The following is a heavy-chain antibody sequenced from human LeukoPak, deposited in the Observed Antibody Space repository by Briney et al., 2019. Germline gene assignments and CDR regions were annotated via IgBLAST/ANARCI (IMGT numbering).Heavy chain of an antibody. J-gene: IGHJ4*02. CDR3: AKELDTMFFDY. Sequence: PGGSLRLSCATSGFNFDRYTIHWVRQAPGKGLEWVSLAGWAGGTTFYSDSVRGRFTISRVSGRKSVYLQMNSLTTDDTAFYFCAKELDTMFFDYWGQGALVTVSS. V-gene: IGHV3-43*01. CDR1: GFNFDRYT. CDR2: AGWAGGTT. D-gene: IGHD3-10*02.